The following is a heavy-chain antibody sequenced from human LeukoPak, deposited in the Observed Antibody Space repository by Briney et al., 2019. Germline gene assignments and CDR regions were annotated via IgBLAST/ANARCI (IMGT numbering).Heavy chain of an antibody. D-gene: IGHD3-22*01. Sequence: PGGSLRLSCAASGFTFSSYGMHWVRQAPGKGLEWVAFIRYDGSNKYYADSVKGRFTISRDNSKNTLYLQMNSLRAEDTAGYYCAKVRPLDSSPSDYWGQGTLVTVSS. J-gene: IGHJ4*02. CDR3: AKVRPLDSSPSDY. V-gene: IGHV3-30*02. CDR2: IRYDGSNK. CDR1: GFTFSSYG.